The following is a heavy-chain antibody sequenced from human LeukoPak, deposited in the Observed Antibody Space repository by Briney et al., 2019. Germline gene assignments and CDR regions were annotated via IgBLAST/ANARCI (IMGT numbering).Heavy chain of an antibody. CDR2: INSDGSWT. CDR3: VSFYETY. J-gene: IGHJ4*02. Sequence: GGSLRLSCAGSGNYWMHWVRQVPGKGLVWVSHINSDGSWTSYADSVKGRFTISKDNAKNTVYLQMNSLRAEDTAVYYCVSFYETYWGRGTLVTVSS. V-gene: IGHV3-74*01. D-gene: IGHD2/OR15-2a*01. CDR1: GNYW.